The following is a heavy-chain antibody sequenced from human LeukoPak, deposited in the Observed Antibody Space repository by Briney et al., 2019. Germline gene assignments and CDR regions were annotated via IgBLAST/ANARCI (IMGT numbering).Heavy chain of an antibody. CDR3: ARIDGDYSRTPFDP. D-gene: IGHD4-17*01. CDR2: IYSGGST. V-gene: IGHV3-66*02. J-gene: IGHJ5*02. Sequence: GGSLRLSCAASGFTVSSNYMSWVRQAPGKGLEWVSVIYSGGSTYYADSVKGRFTISRDNSKNTPYLQMNSLRAEDTAVYYCARIDGDYSRTPFDPWGQGTLVTVSS. CDR1: GFTVSSNY.